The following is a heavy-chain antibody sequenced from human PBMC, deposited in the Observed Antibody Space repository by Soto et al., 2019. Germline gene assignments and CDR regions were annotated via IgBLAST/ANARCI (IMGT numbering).Heavy chain of an antibody. CDR2: ISGSGSNT. Sequence: PGGSLRLSCAASGFTFSRYAMTWLRQAPGKGLEWVSGISGSGSNTFYADSVKGRFTISRDNSKNTLYLQVNSLRAEDTAVYYCAKDLGYFSGGNCYLPPFDYSGQRTPVPVSS. D-gene: IGHD2-15*01. CDR3: AKDLGYFSGGNCYLPPFDY. V-gene: IGHV3-23*01. J-gene: IGHJ4*02. CDR1: GFTFSRYA.